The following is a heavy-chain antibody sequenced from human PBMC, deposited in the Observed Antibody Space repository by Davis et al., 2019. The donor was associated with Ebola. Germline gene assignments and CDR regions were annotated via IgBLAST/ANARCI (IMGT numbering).Heavy chain of an antibody. CDR3: ARQNAYDFWSGRPFDY. Sequence: GESLKISCKGSGYSFTSYWIGWVRQMPGKGLEWMGIIYPGDSDTRYSPSFQGQVTISADKSISTAYLQWSSLKASDTAMYYCARQNAYDFWSGRPFDYWGQGTLVTVSS. CDR1: GYSFTSYW. CDR2: IYPGDSDT. D-gene: IGHD3-3*01. J-gene: IGHJ4*02. V-gene: IGHV5-51*01.